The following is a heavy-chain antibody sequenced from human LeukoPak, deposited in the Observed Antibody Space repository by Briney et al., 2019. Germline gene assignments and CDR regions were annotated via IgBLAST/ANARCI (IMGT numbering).Heavy chain of an antibody. CDR3: AIRCYDSSGYSWVDAFDI. J-gene: IGHJ3*02. CDR1: GYTFSSYY. CDR2: INTSGGST. Sequence: ASVKVSCKASGYTFSSYYMHWVRQAPGQGLEWMGIINTSGGSTSYAQKFQGRVTMTRDMSTSTVYMELSRLGSEETAVYYCAIRCYDSSGYSWVDAFDIWGQRTMVTVSS. D-gene: IGHD3-22*01. V-gene: IGHV1-46*01.